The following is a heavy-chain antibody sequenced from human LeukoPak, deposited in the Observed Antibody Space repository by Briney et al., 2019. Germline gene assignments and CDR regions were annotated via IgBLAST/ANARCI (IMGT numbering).Heavy chain of an antibody. J-gene: IGHJ4*02. CDR3: ARIDSNWNDGPFDY. CDR2: ISYDGSNK. V-gene: IGHV3-30*03. Sequence: PGRSLRLSCAASGFTFSSYGMHWVRQAPGKGLEWVAVISYDGSNKYYADSVKGRFTISRDNSKNTLYLQMNSLRAEDTAVYYCARIDSNWNDGPFDYWGQGTLVTVSS. CDR1: GFTFSSYG. D-gene: IGHD1-1*01.